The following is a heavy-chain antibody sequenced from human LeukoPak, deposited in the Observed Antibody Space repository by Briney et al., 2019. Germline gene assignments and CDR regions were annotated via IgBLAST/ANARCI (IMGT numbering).Heavy chain of an antibody. Sequence: GRSLRLSCAASGFTFSTYFMHWVRQAPGKGLEWVADIASDGSHTFYVESVKGRFTISRDNAKNSLYLQMNSLRAEDTAVYYCARFIVVVATHDYWGQGTLVTVSS. CDR3: ARFIVVVATHDY. CDR1: GFTFSTYF. CDR2: IASDGSHT. J-gene: IGHJ4*02. V-gene: IGHV3-30-3*01. D-gene: IGHD2-15*01.